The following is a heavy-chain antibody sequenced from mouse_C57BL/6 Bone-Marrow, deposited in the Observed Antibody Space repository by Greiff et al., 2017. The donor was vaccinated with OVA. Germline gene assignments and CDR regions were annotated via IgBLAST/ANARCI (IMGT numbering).Heavy chain of an antibody. Sequence: EVKLMESGEGLVKPGGSLKLSCAASGFTFSSYAMSWVRQTPEKRLEWVAYISSGGDYIYYADTVKGRFTISRDHARNTLYLQRSSLKSEDTAMYYCTRLLDAMDYWGQGTSVTVSS. D-gene: IGHD2-1*01. CDR2: ISSGGDYI. V-gene: IGHV5-9-1*02. CDR3: TRLLDAMDY. CDR1: GFTFSSYA. J-gene: IGHJ4*01.